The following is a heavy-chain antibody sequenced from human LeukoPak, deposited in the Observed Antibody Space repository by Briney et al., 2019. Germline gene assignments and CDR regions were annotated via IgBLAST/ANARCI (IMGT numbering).Heavy chain of an antibody. D-gene: IGHD3-3*01. Sequence: SETLSLTCTVSGVSIISSGDYWGWIRQPPGKGLEWIGEINHSGSTNYNPSLKSRVTISVDTSKNQFSLKLSSVTAADTAVYYCARVDHDFWSGYLYYYYYMDVWGKGTTVTVSS. J-gene: IGHJ6*03. CDR3: ARVDHDFWSGYLYYYYYMDV. CDR1: GVSIISSGDY. CDR2: INHSGST. V-gene: IGHV4-39*07.